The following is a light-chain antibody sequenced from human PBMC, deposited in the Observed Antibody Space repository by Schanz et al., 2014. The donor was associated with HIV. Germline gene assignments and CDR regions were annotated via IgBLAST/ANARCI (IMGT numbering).Light chain of an antibody. V-gene: IGKV3-11*01. CDR2: DAS. CDR1: QSVSSY. CDR3: QQDNNWSPGAIT. J-gene: IGKJ5*01. Sequence: EIVLTQSPATLSLSPGERATLSCRASQSVSSYLAWYQQKPGQAPRLLIYDASNRATGIPARFSGSGSGTDFTLTISSLQSEDFAVYYCQQDNNWSPGAITFGQGTRLEIK.